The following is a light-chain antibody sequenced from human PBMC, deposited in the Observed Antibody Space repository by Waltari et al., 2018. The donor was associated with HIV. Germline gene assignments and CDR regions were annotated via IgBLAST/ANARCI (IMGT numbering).Light chain of an antibody. CDR3: CSYAGAYTWV. J-gene: IGLJ3*02. Sequence: QSALTQPRSVSGSPGQSVTISCTGTSSDFASDNYVSWYRQDPGRAPKVVIYDVSERPSGVPDRFSGSKSGNTASLTISGLQAEDEADYYCCSYAGAYTWVFGGGTKVTVL. CDR2: DVS. CDR1: SSDFASDNY. V-gene: IGLV2-11*01.